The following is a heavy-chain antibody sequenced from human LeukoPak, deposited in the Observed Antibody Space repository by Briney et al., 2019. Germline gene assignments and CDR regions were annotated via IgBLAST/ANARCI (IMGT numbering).Heavy chain of an antibody. Sequence: ASVKVSCKASGYTFTGYYMHWVRQAPGQGLEWMGWINPNSGGTNYAQKFQGRVTMTRDTSTSTVYMELSSLRSEDTAVYYCARGSGGYYYMDVWGKGTTVTVSS. CDR1: GYTFTGYY. D-gene: IGHD3-10*01. V-gene: IGHV1-2*02. CDR3: ARGSGGYYYMDV. J-gene: IGHJ6*03. CDR2: INPNSGGT.